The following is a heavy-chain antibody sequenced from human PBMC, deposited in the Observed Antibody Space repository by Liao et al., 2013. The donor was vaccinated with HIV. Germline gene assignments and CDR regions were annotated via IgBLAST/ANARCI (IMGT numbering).Heavy chain of an antibody. CDR2: INHSGTT. CDR3: ARDRRLDWYFDL. Sequence: QVQLHQWGAGLLKPSQTLSLTCAVDGETLGGFFWSWIRQSPGKGLEWIGEINHSGTTNFNPSLKSRVTMSVDSSTNRFFLNLTSVTAADTAVYYCARDRRLDWYFDLWGRGTLVTVSS. D-gene: IGHD3-16*01. CDR1: GETLGGFF. V-gene: IGHV4-34*01. J-gene: IGHJ2*01.